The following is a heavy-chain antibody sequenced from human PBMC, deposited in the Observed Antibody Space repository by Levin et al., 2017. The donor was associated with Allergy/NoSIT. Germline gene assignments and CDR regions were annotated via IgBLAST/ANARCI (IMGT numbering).Heavy chain of an antibody. D-gene: IGHD3-10*01. CDR1: GFTFTSSA. CDR3: AAGPYYYGSGSFGDQGKRACFDY. CDR2: IVVGSGNT. Sequence: PGGSLRLSCKASGFTFTSSAVQWVRQARGQRLEWIGWIVVGSGNTNYAQKFQERVTITRDMSTSTAYMELSSLRSEDTAVYYCAAGPYYYGSGSFGDQGKRACFDYWGQGTLVTVSS. J-gene: IGHJ4*02. V-gene: IGHV1-58*01.